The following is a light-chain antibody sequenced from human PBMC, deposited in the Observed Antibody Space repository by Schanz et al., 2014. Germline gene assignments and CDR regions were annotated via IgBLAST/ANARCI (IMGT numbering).Light chain of an antibody. Sequence: EIVLTQSPGTLSLSPGERATLSCRASQSVTSSYLAWYQQTPGQAPRLLIYGASSRATGIPDRFSGSGSGTVFTLTISRLEPEDFAVYYCQQYGSSPWTFGQGTKVEIK. V-gene: IGKV3-20*01. J-gene: IGKJ1*01. CDR1: QSVTSSY. CDR2: GAS. CDR3: QQYGSSPWT.